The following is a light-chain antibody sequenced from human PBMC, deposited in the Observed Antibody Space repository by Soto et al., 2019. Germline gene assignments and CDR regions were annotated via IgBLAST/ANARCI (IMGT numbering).Light chain of an antibody. V-gene: IGLV2-23*01. J-gene: IGLJ3*02. CDR2: EAT. CDR1: SSDVGSNNL. CDR3: CSYANIYIWV. Sequence: QSALSQPASVSGSPGQSITIPCTGSSSDVGSNNLVSWYQQHPGKAPKVMIYEATKRPSGVSNRFSGSKSGNTASLTISGLQAEDEADYYCCSYANIYIWVFGGVTKLTVL.